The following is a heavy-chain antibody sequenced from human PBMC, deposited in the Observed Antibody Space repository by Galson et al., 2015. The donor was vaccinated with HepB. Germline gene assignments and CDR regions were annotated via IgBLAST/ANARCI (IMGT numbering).Heavy chain of an antibody. CDR2: IWYDGSNK. V-gene: IGHV3-33*08. CDR3: ARERVRYFDWAYGGNYYYGMDV. D-gene: IGHD3-9*01. J-gene: IGHJ6*02. Sequence: SLRLSCAASGFTFSSYGMHWVRQAPGKGLEWVAVIWYDGSNKYYADSVKGRFTISRDNSKNTLYLQMNSLRAEDTAVYYCARERVRYFDWAYGGNYYYGMDVWGQGTTVTVSS. CDR1: GFTFSSYG.